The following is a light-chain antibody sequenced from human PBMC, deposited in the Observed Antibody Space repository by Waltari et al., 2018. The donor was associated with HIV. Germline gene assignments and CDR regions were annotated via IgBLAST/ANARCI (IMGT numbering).Light chain of an antibody. V-gene: IGLV2-11*01. CDR1: ATVVGSSNF. CDR3: CSYVNTRTPVV. Sequence: QSALTHPRSVSGSPGQWVPLSCTATATVVGSSNFVPWYQRHPGKAPKLMIFDIAQRPSGVPARFSGSKSGNTASLTISGLQADDEAEYYCCSYVNTRTPVVFGGGTQVTVL. J-gene: IGLJ3*02. CDR2: DIA.